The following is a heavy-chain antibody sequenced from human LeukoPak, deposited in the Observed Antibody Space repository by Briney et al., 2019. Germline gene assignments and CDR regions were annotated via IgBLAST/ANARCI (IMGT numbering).Heavy chain of an antibody. J-gene: IGHJ4*02. CDR2: ISGSGGST. D-gene: IGHD2-15*01. V-gene: IGHV3-23*01. CDR1: GFTFSSYG. CDR3: AEDVVVVVAAKPGI. Sequence: GGSLRLSCAASGFTFSSYGMHWVRQAPGKGLEWVSSISGSGGSTYYADSVKGRFTISRDNSKNTVHLQMNSLRAEDTAVYYCAEDVVVVVAAKPGIWGQGTLVTVSS.